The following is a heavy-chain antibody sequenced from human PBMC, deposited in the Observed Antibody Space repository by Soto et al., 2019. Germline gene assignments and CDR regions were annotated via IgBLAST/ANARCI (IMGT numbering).Heavy chain of an antibody. CDR3: NYYDSRYGMDV. CDR2: ISYDGSNK. Sequence: ESGGGVVQPGRSLRLSCAASGFTFSSYGMHWVRQAPGKGLEWVAVISYDGSNKYYADSVKGRFTISRDNSKNTLYLQMNSLRAEDTAVYYCNYYDSRYGMDVWGQGTTVTVSS. V-gene: IGHV3-30*03. D-gene: IGHD3-22*01. CDR1: GFTFSSYG. J-gene: IGHJ6*02.